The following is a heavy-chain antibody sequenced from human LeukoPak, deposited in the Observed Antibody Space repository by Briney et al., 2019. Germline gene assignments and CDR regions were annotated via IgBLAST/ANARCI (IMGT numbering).Heavy chain of an antibody. Sequence: ESGPTLVKPTQTLTLTCTFSGFSLSTSGVGVGWIRQPPGKALEWLALIYWNDDKRYNPSLKSRLTITKDTSKNQVVLTMTNMDPVDTATCYCAHLYSSSFVCDYWGQGTLVTVSS. CDR3: AHLYSSSFVCDY. CDR2: IYWNDDK. V-gene: IGHV2-5*01. CDR1: GFSLSTSGVG. D-gene: IGHD6-13*01. J-gene: IGHJ4*02.